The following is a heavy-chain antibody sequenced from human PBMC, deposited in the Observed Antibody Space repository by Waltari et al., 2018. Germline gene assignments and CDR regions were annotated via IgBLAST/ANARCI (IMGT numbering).Heavy chain of an antibody. CDR3: ARGLRYWFDP. CDR1: GYTFTSYD. J-gene: IGHJ5*02. Sequence: QVQLVQSGAEVKKPGASVKVSCKASGYTFTSYDLNWVRQAPGQGLEWMGWMTPHSGNTGYAQKCQGRVTITRNTSISTAYMELSSFRSEDTAVYYCARGLRYWFDPWGQGTLVTVSS. V-gene: IGHV1-8*03. CDR2: MTPHSGNT. D-gene: IGHD4-17*01.